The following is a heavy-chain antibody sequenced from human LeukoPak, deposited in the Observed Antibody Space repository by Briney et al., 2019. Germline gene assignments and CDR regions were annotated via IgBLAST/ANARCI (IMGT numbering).Heavy chain of an antibody. V-gene: IGHV4-59*01. J-gene: IGHJ3*02. CDR3: ARSGYSYGADAFDI. CDR2: IYYSGTT. Sequence: SETLSLTCTVSGGSISSYYWSWIRQPPGKGLDCIGYIYYSGTTNYNPSLKSRVTISLDTSKNQFSLKVSSVTAADTAVYYCARSGYSYGADAFDIWGQGTMVTVSS. CDR1: GGSISSYY. D-gene: IGHD5-18*01.